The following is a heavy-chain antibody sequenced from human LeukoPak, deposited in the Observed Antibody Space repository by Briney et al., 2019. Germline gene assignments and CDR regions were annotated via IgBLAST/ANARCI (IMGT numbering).Heavy chain of an antibody. Sequence: PGGSLRLSCEASGFTVWTTYMTWVRQAPGKGLEWVSVTYSDGSRNYADSVKGRFTISRDNSRSTVYLQMNSLRAEDTAVYYCARVGPYNWNLDHWGRGTLVTVSS. CDR3: ARVGPYNWNLDH. CDR2: TYSDGSR. CDR1: GFTVWTTY. D-gene: IGHD1-20*01. V-gene: IGHV3-53*01. J-gene: IGHJ4*02.